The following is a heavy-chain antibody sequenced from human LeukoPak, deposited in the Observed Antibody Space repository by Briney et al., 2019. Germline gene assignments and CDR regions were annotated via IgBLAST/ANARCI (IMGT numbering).Heavy chain of an antibody. V-gene: IGHV3-64*01. D-gene: IGHD5-24*01. J-gene: IGHJ4*02. CDR3: ARDQFPGRWLQGGFDF. Sequence: PGGSLRLFCAASGFTFSSYAMHWVRQAPGEGLEYVSAISSNGGTTYYANSVKGRFTISRDNSKNTLHLQMGSLRAEDMAVYYCARDQFPGRWLQGGFDFWGQGTLVTVSS. CDR1: GFTFSSYA. CDR2: ISSNGGTT.